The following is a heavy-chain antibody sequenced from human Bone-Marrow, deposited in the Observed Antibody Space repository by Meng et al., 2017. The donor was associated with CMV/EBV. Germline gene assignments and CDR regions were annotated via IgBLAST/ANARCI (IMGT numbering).Heavy chain of an antibody. Sequence: ESLKISCTVSGGSISSSSYYWGWIRQPPGKGLEWIGSIYYSGSTYYNPSLKSRVTISVDTSKNQFSLKLSSVTAADTAVYYCAREGSTSCYDYWGQGTLVTVSS. D-gene: IGHD2-2*01. CDR2: IYYSGST. J-gene: IGHJ4*02. CDR1: GGSISSSSYY. V-gene: IGHV4-39*07. CDR3: AREGSTSCYDY.